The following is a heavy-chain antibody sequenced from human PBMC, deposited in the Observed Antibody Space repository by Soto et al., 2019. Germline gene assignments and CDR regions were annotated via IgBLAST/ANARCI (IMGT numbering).Heavy chain of an antibody. V-gene: IGHV3-48*02. CDR3: AREPSGGDDYGDPRES. D-gene: IGHD4-17*01. CDR1: GFTFSDYS. J-gene: IGHJ5*02. Sequence: PGGTLSLTCAASGFTFSDYSMNWVSRAPGKGQEWPSYISSDSGAIYYADSVKGRFTISRDNARNSLYLQMNSLRDEDTAVYYCAREPSGGDDYGDPRESWGQGTLVTVSS. CDR2: ISSDSGAI.